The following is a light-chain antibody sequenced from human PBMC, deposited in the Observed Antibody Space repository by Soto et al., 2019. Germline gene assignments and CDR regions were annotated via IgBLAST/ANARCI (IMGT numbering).Light chain of an antibody. CDR1: QSVSSSY. J-gene: IGKJ1*01. V-gene: IGKV3-20*01. CDR2: DTS. CDR3: QQYAGSPWT. Sequence: EIVLTQSPGTLSLSPGERATLSCRASQSVSSSYLVWYQQKPGQAPRLPIYDTSSRATGIPDRFSGSGSGTDFTLTISRLEPEDFAVYYCQQYAGSPWTFGQGTKVDI.